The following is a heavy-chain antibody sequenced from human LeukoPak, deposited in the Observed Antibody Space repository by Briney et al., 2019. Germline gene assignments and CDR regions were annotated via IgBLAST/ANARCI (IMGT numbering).Heavy chain of an antibody. V-gene: IGHV3-74*03. J-gene: IGHJ6*02. CDR3: VRGLGTGV. CDR1: GFTFRTSW. D-gene: IGHD1-14*01. CDR2: INSGGTIL. Sequence: QAGGSLRLSWATSGFTFRTSWMHWVRQSPEKGLEWVARINSGGTILTSADSVKGRFAISRDNAKNMLYLQMNGLRVEDTAVYYCVRGLGTGVWGQGTRVTVS.